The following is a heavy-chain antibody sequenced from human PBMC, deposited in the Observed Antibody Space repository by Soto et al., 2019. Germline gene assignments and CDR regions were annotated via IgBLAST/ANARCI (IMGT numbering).Heavy chain of an antibody. CDR3: ARDYHGSGSYYSGYYFDY. V-gene: IGHV4-30-4*01. J-gene: IGHJ4*02. D-gene: IGHD3-10*01. Sequence: QVQLQESGPGLVKPSQTLSLTCTVSGGSISSGDYYWSWIRQPPGKGLEWIGYIYYSGSTYYNPSLKSRVTISVDTSKNQFSLKLSSVTAADTAVYYCARDYHGSGSYYSGYYFDYRGQGTLVTVSS. CDR1: GGSISSGDYY. CDR2: IYYSGST.